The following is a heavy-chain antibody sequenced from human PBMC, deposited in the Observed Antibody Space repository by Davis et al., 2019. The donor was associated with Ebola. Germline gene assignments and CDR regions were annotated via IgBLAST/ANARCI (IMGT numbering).Heavy chain of an antibody. Sequence: AASVKVSCKASGYTFTSYGISWVRQAPGQGLEWMGWISAYNGNTNYAQKLQGRVTMTTDTSTSTAYMELRSLRSDDTAVYYCARGRDYDFWSGLDYWGQGTLVTVSS. CDR2: ISAYNGNT. J-gene: IGHJ4*02. V-gene: IGHV1-18*01. CDR1: GYTFTSYG. D-gene: IGHD3-3*01. CDR3: ARGRDYDFWSGLDY.